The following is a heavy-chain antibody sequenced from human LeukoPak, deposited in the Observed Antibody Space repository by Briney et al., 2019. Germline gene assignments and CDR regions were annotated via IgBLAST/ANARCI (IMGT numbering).Heavy chain of an antibody. J-gene: IGHJ3*02. Sequence: ASVKVSCKASGYTFTSYYMHWVRQAPGQGLEWMGIINPSGGSTGYAQKFQGRVTMTRDTSTSTVYMELSSLRSEDTAVYYCARQTEMAADQDAFDIWGQGTMVTVSS. CDR2: INPSGGST. CDR3: ARQTEMAADQDAFDI. D-gene: IGHD5-24*01. V-gene: IGHV1-46*01. CDR1: GYTFTSYY.